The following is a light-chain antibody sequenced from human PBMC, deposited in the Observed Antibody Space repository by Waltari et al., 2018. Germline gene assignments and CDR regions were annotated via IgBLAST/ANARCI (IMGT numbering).Light chain of an antibody. CDR1: QSVSNF. Sequence: EIVLTQSPATLSLSPGERATLSCRASQSVSNFLAWYQQKPGQAPRLLIYHASNRATGIPARFSGRGSGTDFTLTISSLEPGDSAVYYCQQRANWPPLTFGGGTRVEI. J-gene: IGKJ4*01. V-gene: IGKV3-11*01. CDR2: HAS. CDR3: QQRANWPPLT.